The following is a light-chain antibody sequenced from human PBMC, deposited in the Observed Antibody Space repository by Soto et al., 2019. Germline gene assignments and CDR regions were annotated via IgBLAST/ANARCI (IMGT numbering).Light chain of an antibody. CDR1: QSISSY. CDR3: QKSYSTXQGT. CDR2: AAS. J-gene: IGKJ2*01. Sequence: DIQMTQSPSSLSASVLYRFTITCRAIQSISSYLNWYQQKPGKAPKLLIYAASSLQSGVPSRFSGSGSGTDFTITISSMQPEDFATYYCQKSYSTXQGTCGQGTKV. V-gene: IGKV1-39*01.